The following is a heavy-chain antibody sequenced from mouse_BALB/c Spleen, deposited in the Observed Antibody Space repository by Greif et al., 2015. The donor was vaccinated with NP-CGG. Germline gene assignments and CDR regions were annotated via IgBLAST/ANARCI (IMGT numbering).Heavy chain of an antibody. J-gene: IGHJ4*01. CDR3: ARRTGTEAMDY. D-gene: IGHD4-1*01. CDR2: IYPGSGNT. Sequence: VQLQQSGPELVKPGASVKISCKASGYTFTDYYINWVNQKPGQGLEWIGWIYPGSGNTKYNEKFKGKATLTVDTPSSTAYMQFSSLTSEDTAVYFCARRTGTEAMDYWGQGTSATVSS. CDR1: GYTFTDYY. V-gene: IGHV1-84*02.